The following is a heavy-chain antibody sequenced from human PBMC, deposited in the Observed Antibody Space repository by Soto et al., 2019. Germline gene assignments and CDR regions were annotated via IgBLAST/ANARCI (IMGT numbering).Heavy chain of an antibody. CDR1: GGSISSSSYY. Sequence: NPSETLSLTCTVSGGSISSSSYYWGWIRQPPGKGLEWIGSIYYSGSTYYKQSLKSRVTISVDTSKNQFSLKLSSVTAADTAVYYCARTGYYYGMDVWGQGTTVTVSS. CDR2: IYYSGST. J-gene: IGHJ6*02. CDR3: ARTGYYYGMDV. V-gene: IGHV4-39*01.